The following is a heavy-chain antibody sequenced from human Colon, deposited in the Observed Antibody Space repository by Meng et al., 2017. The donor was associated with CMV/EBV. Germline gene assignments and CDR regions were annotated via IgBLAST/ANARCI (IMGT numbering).Heavy chain of an antibody. V-gene: IGHV1-3*01. Sequence: SCKASGYTFTSYAMHWVRQAPGQRLEWMGWINAGNGNTKYSQKFQGRVTITRDTSASTAYMELSSLRSEDTAVYYCARWSSTSWSFDYWGQGTLVTVSS. CDR2: INAGNGNT. J-gene: IGHJ4*02. CDR3: ARWSSTSWSFDY. CDR1: GYTFTSYA. D-gene: IGHD6-13*01.